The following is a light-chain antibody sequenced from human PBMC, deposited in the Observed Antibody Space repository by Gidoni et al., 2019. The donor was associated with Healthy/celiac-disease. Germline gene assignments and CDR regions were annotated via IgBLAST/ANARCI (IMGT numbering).Light chain of an antibody. CDR1: SGSIASNY. J-gene: IGLJ2*01. Sequence: NFMLTQPPSVSESPGQTVTISCTGSSGSIASNYVQWYQKRPGSAPTTVIYEDNQRPSGVPDRFSGSIDSSSNSASLTISGLKTEDEADYYCQSYDSSNVVFGGGTKLTVL. CDR3: QSYDSSNVV. CDR2: EDN. V-gene: IGLV6-57*02.